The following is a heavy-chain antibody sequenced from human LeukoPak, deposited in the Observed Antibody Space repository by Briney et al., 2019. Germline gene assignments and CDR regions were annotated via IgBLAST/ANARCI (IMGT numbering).Heavy chain of an antibody. D-gene: IGHD5-12*01. J-gene: IGHJ4*02. Sequence: SETLSLTCTVSGGSISSSSYYWGWIRQPPGKGLEWIGEIYHSGSTNYNPSLKSRVTISVDKSKNQFSLKLSSVTAADTAVYYCASRLSWLRLGYFDYWGQGTLVTVSS. V-gene: IGHV4-39*07. CDR3: ASRLSWLRLGYFDY. CDR2: IYHSGST. CDR1: GGSISSSSYY.